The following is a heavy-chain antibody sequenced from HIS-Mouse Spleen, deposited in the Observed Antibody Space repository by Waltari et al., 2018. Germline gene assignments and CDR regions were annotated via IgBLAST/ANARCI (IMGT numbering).Heavy chain of an antibody. Sequence: QVQLVQSGAEVKKPGASVKVSCKASGYTFTSYGISWVRQAPGQGLEWMGWVRAQNVNTNDAQKLQGQVTMTTDTSTRTAYMELRSLRSDDTAVYYCARENYYGSGGLDYYYYGMDVWGQGTTVTVSS. CDR3: ARENYYGSGGLDYYYYGMDV. D-gene: IGHD3-10*01. CDR1: GYTFTSYG. J-gene: IGHJ6*02. CDR2: VRAQNVNT. V-gene: IGHV1-18*01.